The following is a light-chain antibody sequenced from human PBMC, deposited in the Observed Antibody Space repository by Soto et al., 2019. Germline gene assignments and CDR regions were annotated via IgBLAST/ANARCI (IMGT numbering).Light chain of an antibody. CDR2: DAS. CDR3: QQYEYLPLT. Sequence: DVQMTQSPSSLSASVGDRVTITCKANQSIANFLNWFQHKPGEAPKLLISDASHLELGVPSRFSGSRSGTDFVLDISNLQSEDVATYFCQQYEYLPLTFGGGTKVDI. CDR1: QSIANF. V-gene: IGKV1-33*01. J-gene: IGKJ4*01.